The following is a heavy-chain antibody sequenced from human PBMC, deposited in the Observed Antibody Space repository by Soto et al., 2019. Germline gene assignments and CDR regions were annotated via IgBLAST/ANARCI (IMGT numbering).Heavy chain of an antibody. CDR2: IYPGDSDT. CDR3: ARNIVSGRSSLTKGGMAV. D-gene: IGHD3-10*01. CDR1: GYSFTSYW. J-gene: IGHJ6*02. Sequence: GESLKISCKGSGYSFTSYWIGWVRQMPGKGLEWMGIIYPGDSDTRYSPSFQGQVTISADKSISTAYLQWSSLKASDTAMCYCARNIVSGRSSLTKGGMAVWGQGTTVTLS. V-gene: IGHV5-51*01.